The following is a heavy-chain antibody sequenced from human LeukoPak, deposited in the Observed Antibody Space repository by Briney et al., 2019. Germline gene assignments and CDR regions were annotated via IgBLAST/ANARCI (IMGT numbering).Heavy chain of an antibody. V-gene: IGHV1-18*01. CDR2: INAYNGNT. D-gene: IGHD3-22*01. Sequence: ASVKVSCKASGYTFTHYGISWVRQAPGQGLEWMGWINAYNGNTSYVQKLQGRVSMTTDTSTSTAYMELRSLRSDDTAVYYCARDPYYYDSSGYFNYYYYMDVWGKGTTVTISS. CDR3: ARDPYYYDSSGYFNYYYYMDV. CDR1: GYTFTHYG. J-gene: IGHJ6*03.